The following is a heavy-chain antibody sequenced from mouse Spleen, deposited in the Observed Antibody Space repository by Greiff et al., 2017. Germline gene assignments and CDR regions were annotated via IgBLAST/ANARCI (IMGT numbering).Heavy chain of an antibody. J-gene: IGHJ4*01. CDR3: ARSYYDYDGGYAMDY. D-gene: IGHD2-4*01. V-gene: IGHV5-17*02. CDR1: GFTFSSYG. CDR2: ISSGSSTI. Sequence: EVQGVESGGGLVQPGGSRKLSCAASGFTFSSYGMHWVRQAPEKGLEWVAYISSGSSTIYYADTVKGRFTISRDNPKNTLFLQMTSLRSEDTAMYYCARSYYDYDGGYAMDYWGQGTSVPVSS.